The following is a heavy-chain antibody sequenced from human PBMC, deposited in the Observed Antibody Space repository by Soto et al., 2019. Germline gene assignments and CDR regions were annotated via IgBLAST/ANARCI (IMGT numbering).Heavy chain of an antibody. Sequence: GGSLRLSCAASGFTFSSYEMNWVRQAPGKGLEWVSYISSSGSTIYYADSVKGRFTISRDNAKNSLYLQMNSLRAEDTAVYYCARVLHYGWLPSRYYYGMDVWGQGTTVTVSS. CDR2: ISSSGSTI. J-gene: IGHJ6*02. D-gene: IGHD3-10*01. CDR3: ARVLHYGWLPSRYYYGMDV. CDR1: GFTFSSYE. V-gene: IGHV3-48*03.